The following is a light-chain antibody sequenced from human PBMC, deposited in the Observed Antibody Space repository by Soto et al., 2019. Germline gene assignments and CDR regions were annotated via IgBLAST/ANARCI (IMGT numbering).Light chain of an antibody. V-gene: IGKV1D-13*01. CDR2: DAS. J-gene: IGKJ4*01. CDR3: QQVNNYPLT. CDR1: QGISSA. Sequence: AIQLTQSPSSLSASVGDRVTITCRASQGISSALAWHQQKPGKAPKLLIYDASSLDSGVPSRFSGSGSGTDCPLTISSLQAEYCATYYGQQVNNYPLTFGGGTKVEVK.